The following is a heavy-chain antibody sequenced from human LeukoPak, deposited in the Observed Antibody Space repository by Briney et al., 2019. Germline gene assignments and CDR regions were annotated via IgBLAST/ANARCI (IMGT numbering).Heavy chain of an antibody. D-gene: IGHD5-24*01. J-gene: IGHJ4*02. Sequence: ASVKVSCKASGYTFTGYYMHWVRQATGQGLEWMGWMNPNSGNTGYAQKFQGRVTITRNTSISTAYMELSSLRSEDTAVYYCARGRGRRWLQLLIRWYFDYWGQGTLVTVSS. CDR1: GYTFTGYY. CDR2: MNPNSGNT. CDR3: ARGRGRRWLQLLIRWYFDY. V-gene: IGHV1-8*03.